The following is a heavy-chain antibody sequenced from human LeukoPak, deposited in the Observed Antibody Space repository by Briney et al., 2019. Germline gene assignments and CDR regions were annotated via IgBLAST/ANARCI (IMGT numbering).Heavy chain of an antibody. V-gene: IGHV4-59*11. CDR3: ARDSFTVGGPTPFDVFDI. D-gene: IGHD1-26*01. Sequence: LETLSLTCTVSGDSINTDHYWSWIRQTPGKGLEWIGYIYSRGTTHYNPSLTGRVTISLDTSKNQFSLNLRSVTAADTALYYCARDSFTVGGPTPFDVFDIWGQGTTVTVSS. J-gene: IGHJ3*02. CDR2: IYSRGTT. CDR1: GDSINTDHY.